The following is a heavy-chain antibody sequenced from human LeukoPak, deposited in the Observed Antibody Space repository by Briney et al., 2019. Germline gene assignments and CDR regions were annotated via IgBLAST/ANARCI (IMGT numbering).Heavy chain of an antibody. CDR3: ARGPDYYGSGSYYKRKGYFDY. V-gene: IGHV4-34*01. CDR2: INHSGST. J-gene: IGHJ4*02. Sequence: SETLSLTCAVHGGSFSGYYWSWIRQPPGKGLEWIGEINHSGSTNYNPSLKSRVTISVDTSKNQFSLKLSSVTAADTAVYYCARGPDYYGSGSYYKRKGYFDYWGQGTLATVSS. D-gene: IGHD3-10*01. CDR1: GGSFSGYY.